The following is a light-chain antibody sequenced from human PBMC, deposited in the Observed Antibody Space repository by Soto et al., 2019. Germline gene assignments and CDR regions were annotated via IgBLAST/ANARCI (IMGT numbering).Light chain of an antibody. V-gene: IGKV3-20*01. J-gene: IGKJ4*01. CDR2: GAS. CDR3: QQYGRSILT. Sequence: EIVLTQSPGTLSLSPGERATLSCRASQSISYSYLARYQQKPGQAPRLLIYGASSRATGIPNRFSGSGSGTDFTLTISRLEPEDFAVYSWQQYGRSILTFGGGPKVEIK. CDR1: QSISYSY.